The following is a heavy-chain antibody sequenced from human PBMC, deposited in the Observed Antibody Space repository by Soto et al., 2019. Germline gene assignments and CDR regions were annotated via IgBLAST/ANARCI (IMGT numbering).Heavy chain of an antibody. J-gene: IGHJ3*02. Sequence: SETLCLTCAISGGSIGSYYWSWIRQPPGKGLEWIGYIYYSGSTNYNPSLKSRVTISVDTSKNQFSLKLSSVTAADTAVYYCARGLLWFWELNDAFDIWGQGTMVTVSS. CDR1: GGSIGSYY. CDR2: IYYSGST. V-gene: IGHV4-59*01. CDR3: ARGLLWFWELNDAFDI. D-gene: IGHD3-10*01.